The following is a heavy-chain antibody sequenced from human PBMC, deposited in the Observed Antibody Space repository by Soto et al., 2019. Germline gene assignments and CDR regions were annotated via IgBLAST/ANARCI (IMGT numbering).Heavy chain of an antibody. CDR2: FDPEDGET. D-gene: IGHD3-9*01. CDR1: GYTLTELS. CDR3: AVVALRYFGGWFDP. Sequence: QVQLVHSGAEVKKPGASVKVSCKVSGYTLTELSMHWVRQAPGKGLEWMGGFDPEDGETIYAQKFQGRLTMTEDTFTDTAYMELSRLRSEDTAVYYCAVVALRYFGGWFDPWGQGTLVTVSS. V-gene: IGHV1-24*01. J-gene: IGHJ5*02.